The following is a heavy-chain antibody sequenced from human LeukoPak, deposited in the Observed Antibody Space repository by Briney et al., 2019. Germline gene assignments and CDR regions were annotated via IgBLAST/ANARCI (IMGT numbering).Heavy chain of an antibody. CDR1: GYTFTDYY. Sequence: ASVKVSCKASGYTFTDYYMHWVRQAPGQGLEWMGIINPSGGSTSYAQKFQGRVTMTRDTSTSTVYMELSSLRSEDTAVYYCARGVYYYDSSGYYYYPPPDYWGQGTLVTVSS. CDR2: INPSGGST. V-gene: IGHV1-46*01. CDR3: ARGVYYYDSSGYYYYPPPDY. D-gene: IGHD3-22*01. J-gene: IGHJ4*02.